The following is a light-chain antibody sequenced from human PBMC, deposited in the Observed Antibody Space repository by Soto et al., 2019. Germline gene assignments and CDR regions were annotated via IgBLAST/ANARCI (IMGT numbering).Light chain of an antibody. Sequence: ASVGDRVTISGRASQGIGNALGWYQQKPGKPPKVLIYAASNLQSGVPSRFSGSGSGSDFTLTISTLQPDDSATYYCQQYNSHSWTFGQGTKVDI. CDR3: QQYNSHSWT. V-gene: IGKV1-6*01. CDR2: AAS. CDR1: QGIGNA. J-gene: IGKJ1*01.